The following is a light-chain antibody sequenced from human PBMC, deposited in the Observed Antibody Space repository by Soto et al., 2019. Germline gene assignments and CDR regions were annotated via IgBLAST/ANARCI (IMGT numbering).Light chain of an antibody. CDR2: DVS. Sequence: QSVLTQPASVSGSPGQSITISCTGTSSDVGAYNYVSWYQQHPGKAPELIIYDVSNRPSGVSNRFSGSKSGNTASLTISGLQAEDEADYHCSSHTTSNTYVFGTGTKVTVL. CDR3: SSHTTSNTYV. V-gene: IGLV2-14*01. CDR1: SSDVGAYNY. J-gene: IGLJ1*01.